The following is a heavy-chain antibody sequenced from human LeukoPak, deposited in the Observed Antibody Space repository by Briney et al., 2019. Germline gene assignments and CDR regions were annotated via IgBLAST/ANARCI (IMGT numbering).Heavy chain of an antibody. Sequence: EASVKVSCKASGYTFTSYYMHWVRQAPGQGLEWMGIINPSGGSTSYAQKFQGRVTLTEDTSTDTAYMKLSSLRSADTAMYYCAINAYCSTNSCWGNYYYYYMDVWGKGTTVTVSS. CDR3: AINAYCSTNSCWGNYYYYYMDV. CDR1: GYTFTSYY. V-gene: IGHV1-46*01. CDR2: INPSGGST. D-gene: IGHD2-2*01. J-gene: IGHJ6*03.